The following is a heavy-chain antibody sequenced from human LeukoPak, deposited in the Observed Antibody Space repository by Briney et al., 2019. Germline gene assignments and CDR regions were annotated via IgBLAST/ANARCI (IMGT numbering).Heavy chain of an antibody. D-gene: IGHD6-13*01. CDR2: IIPIFGTA. Sequence: GASVKVSCKASGGTFSSYATSWVRQAPGQGLEWMGGIIPIFGTANYAQKFQGRVTITTDESTSTAYMELSSLRSEDTAVYYCARDPLAYSSSWYFGYWGQGTLVTVSS. J-gene: IGHJ4*02. CDR3: ARDPLAYSSSWYFGY. CDR1: GGTFSSYA. V-gene: IGHV1-69*05.